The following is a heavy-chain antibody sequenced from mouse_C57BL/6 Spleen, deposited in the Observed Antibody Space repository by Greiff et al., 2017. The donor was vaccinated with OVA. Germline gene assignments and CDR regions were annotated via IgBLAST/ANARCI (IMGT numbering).Heavy chain of an antibody. CDR1: GYTFTDYY. Sequence: EVQLQQSGPELVKPGASVKISCKASGYTFTDYYMNWVKQSHGKSLEWIGDINPNNGGTSYNQKFKGKATSTVDKSSSTAYMELRSLTSEDSAVYYCARRGTTVVDWYFDVWGTGTTVTVSS. D-gene: IGHD1-1*01. J-gene: IGHJ1*03. CDR3: ARRGTTVVDWYFDV. CDR2: INPNNGGT. V-gene: IGHV1-26*01.